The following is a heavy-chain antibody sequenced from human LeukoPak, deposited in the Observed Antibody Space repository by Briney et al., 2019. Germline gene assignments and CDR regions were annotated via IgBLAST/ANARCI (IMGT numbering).Heavy chain of an antibody. J-gene: IGHJ5*02. CDR2: INHSGST. V-gene: IGHV4-34*01. Sequence: KASETLSLTCAVYGGSFSGYYWSWIRQPPGKGLEWIGEINHSGSTNYNPSLKSRVTISVDTSKNQFSLKLSSVTAADTAVYYCARRRIAARPGWFDPWGQGTLVTVSS. CDR1: GGSFSGYY. CDR3: ARRRIAARPGWFDP. D-gene: IGHD6-6*01.